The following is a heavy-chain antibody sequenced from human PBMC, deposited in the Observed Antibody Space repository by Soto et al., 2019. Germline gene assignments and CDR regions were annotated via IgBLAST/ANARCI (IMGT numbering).Heavy chain of an antibody. CDR1: GFTFSSYS. V-gene: IGHV3-21*01. D-gene: IGHD2-15*01. Sequence: SRRLSCEGSGFTFSSYSMNWGCQGSGKELELVSSISGSGGYIYYAVSVKGPFAISRDNAKISLSLQMTSLRDEDTAIYYCARDLPSTPWYSADYWGQASLVTVSS. CDR2: ISGSGGYI. J-gene: IGHJ4*02. CDR3: ARDLPSTPWYSADY.